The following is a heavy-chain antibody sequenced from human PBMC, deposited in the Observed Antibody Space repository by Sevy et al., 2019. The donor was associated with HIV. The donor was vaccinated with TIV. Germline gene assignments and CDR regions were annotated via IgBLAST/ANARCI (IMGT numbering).Heavy chain of an antibody. D-gene: IGHD6-13*01. J-gene: IGHJ4*02. CDR2: TYYRSKWYN. CDR3: TRGAIRGAVGPYYFDY. V-gene: IGHV6-1*01. Sequence: SQTLSLTCAISGDTVSSNTAAWNWIRQSPSRGLEWLGRTYYRSKWYNDYEPTIKTRMIIKPETSKNQFSLQVNSVTPEETAIYYCTRGAIRGAVGPYYFDYWGQGDLVTVSS. CDR1: GDTVSSNTAA.